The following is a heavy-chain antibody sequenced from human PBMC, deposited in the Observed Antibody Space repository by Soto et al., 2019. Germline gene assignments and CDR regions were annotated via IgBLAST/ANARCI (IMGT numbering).Heavy chain of an antibody. D-gene: IGHD3-16*01. J-gene: IGHJ4*02. Sequence: QVLLVQSGAEVKKPGSSVRVSCKPSGGSFSSYAVNWVRQAPGQGLEWVGGIIPGFGTVNYAQTFQGRVTITADESTNTSYRELSSLSSEDTAVYYCARVLQGALRQLWPLGDWGQGTLVTVSS. CDR1: GGSFSSYA. V-gene: IGHV1-69*01. CDR3: ARVLQGALRQLWPLGD. CDR2: IIPGFGTV.